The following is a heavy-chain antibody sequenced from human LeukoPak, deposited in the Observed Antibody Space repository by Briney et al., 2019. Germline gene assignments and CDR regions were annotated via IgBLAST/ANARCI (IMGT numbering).Heavy chain of an antibody. D-gene: IGHD3-3*01. CDR1: GGSFGGYY. CDR2: INHSGST. V-gene: IGHV4-34*01. CDR3: ARGVHVLRFLECLSNWFAP. J-gene: IGHJ5*02. Sequence: SETLSLTCAVYGGSFGGYYWSWIRQPPGKGLEWIGEINHSGSTNYNPSLKSRVTISVDTSKNQFSLKLSSVTAADTAVYYCARGVHVLRFLECLSNWFAPWGQETLVTVSS.